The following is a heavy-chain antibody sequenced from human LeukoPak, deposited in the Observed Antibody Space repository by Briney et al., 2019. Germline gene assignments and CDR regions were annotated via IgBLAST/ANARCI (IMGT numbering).Heavy chain of an antibody. V-gene: IGHV3-30*18. Sequence: PGTSLRLSCAASGFTLTTNGIHWVRQAPGKGLEWVAVISYDGSEKYYADSVKGRFTVSSDNSKNTVYLQMTGLRIEDTAVYYCAKVADSGSYYNYFESWGPGTLVTVSS. CDR3: AKVADSGSYYNYFES. D-gene: IGHD1-26*01. J-gene: IGHJ4*02. CDR1: GFTLTTNG. CDR2: ISYDGSEK.